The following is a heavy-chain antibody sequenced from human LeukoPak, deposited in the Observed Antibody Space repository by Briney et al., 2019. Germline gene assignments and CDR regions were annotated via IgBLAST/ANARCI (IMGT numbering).Heavy chain of an antibody. CDR1: GYTFTSYD. D-gene: IGHD2-15*01. CDR3: AKDKFRIYCSGGSCYSAPLRCPDY. V-gene: IGHV1-8*01. J-gene: IGHJ4*02. CDR2: MNPNSGNT. Sequence: ASVKVSCKASGYTFTSYDINWVRQATGQGLEWMGWMNPNSGNTGYAQKFQGRVTMTRNTSISTAYMELSSLRAEDTAVYYCAKDKFRIYCSGGSCYSAPLRCPDYWGQGTLVTVSS.